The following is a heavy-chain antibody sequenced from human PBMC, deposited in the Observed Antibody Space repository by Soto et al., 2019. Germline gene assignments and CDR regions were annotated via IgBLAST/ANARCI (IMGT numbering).Heavy chain of an antibody. CDR1: GGTFSSYA. Sequence: SVKVSCKASGGTFSSYAISWVRQAPGQGLEWMGGIIPIFGTANYAQKFQGRVTITADESTSTAYMELSSLRSEDTAVYYCATDLGFSLPAARNYFDSWGQGTLVTVSS. CDR3: ATDLGFSLPAARNYFDS. J-gene: IGHJ4*02. V-gene: IGHV1-69*13. CDR2: IIPIFGTA. D-gene: IGHD2-2*01.